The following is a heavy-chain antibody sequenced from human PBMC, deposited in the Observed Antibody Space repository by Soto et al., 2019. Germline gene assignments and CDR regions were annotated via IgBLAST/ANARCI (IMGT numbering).Heavy chain of an antibody. CDR3: ADGGEWSFNFEY. V-gene: IGHV3-23*01. CDR2: ISTGGGST. Sequence: EVQLLESGGGLVQPGGSLRLSCAASGFTFSSYAMSWVRQAPGKGLEWVSGISTGGGSTYYADSVKGRFTISRDNSKNTLYLQMNSLRAEDTGLYYCADGGEWSFNFEYWGQGALVTVFS. CDR1: GFTFSSYA. D-gene: IGHD3-3*01. J-gene: IGHJ4*02.